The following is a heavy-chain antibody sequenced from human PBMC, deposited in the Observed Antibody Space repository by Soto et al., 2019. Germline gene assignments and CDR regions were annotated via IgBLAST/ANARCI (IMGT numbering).Heavy chain of an antibody. CDR1: GFDFETYG. D-gene: IGHD3-10*01. V-gene: IGHV3-33*01. CDR2: IGFDGTNI. J-gene: IGHJ4*02. CDR3: VRTACVINNCSYRGVR. Sequence: GGSLRLACVASGFDFETYGMHWVRQAPGKRLEWVAVIGFDGTNIHYSDSVRGRFSISRDNSENTVSLQMNSLRVEDTALYYCVRTACVINNCSYRGVRWGQGTLVTVSS.